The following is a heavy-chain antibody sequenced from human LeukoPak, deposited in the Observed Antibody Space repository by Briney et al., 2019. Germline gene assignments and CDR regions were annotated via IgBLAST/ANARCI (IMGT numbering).Heavy chain of an antibody. V-gene: IGHV3-48*03. CDR1: GFTFSSYE. D-gene: IGHD3-10*01. Sequence: GSLRLSCAASGFTFSSYEMNWVRQAPGKGLEWVSYISSSGSTIYYADSVKGRFTISRDNAKNSLILYMSNLRVEDTAVYYCAREMSGSGMTYWGQGTQVTVSS. CDR3: AREMSGSGMTY. CDR2: ISSSGSTI. J-gene: IGHJ4*02.